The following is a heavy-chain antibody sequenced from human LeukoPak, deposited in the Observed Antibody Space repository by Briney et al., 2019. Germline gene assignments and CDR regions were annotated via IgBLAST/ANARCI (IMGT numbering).Heavy chain of an antibody. CDR3: ASVPYSSSSESFDY. J-gene: IGHJ4*02. Sequence: SETLSLTCTVSGGSISSSSYYWGWIRQPPGKGLEWIGSIYHSGSTYYNPSLKSRVTISVDTSKNQFSLKLSSVTAADTAVYYCASVPYSSSSESFDYWGQGTLVTVSS. D-gene: IGHD6-6*01. CDR1: GGSISSSSYY. CDR2: IYHSGST. V-gene: IGHV4-39*07.